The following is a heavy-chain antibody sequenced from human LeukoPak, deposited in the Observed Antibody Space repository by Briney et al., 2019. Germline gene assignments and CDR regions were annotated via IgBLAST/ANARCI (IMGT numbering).Heavy chain of an antibody. V-gene: IGHV3-66*01. CDR2: IYSGGST. Sequence: PGGSLRLSCAASGFTFSIFAMSWVRQAPGKGLEWVSVIYSGGSTYYADSVKGRFTISRDNSKNTLYLQTNCLRAEDTAVYYCARVLYYYDSSGYYTDAFDIWGQGTMVTVSS. D-gene: IGHD3-22*01. J-gene: IGHJ3*02. CDR1: GFTFSIFA. CDR3: ARVLYYYDSSGYYTDAFDI.